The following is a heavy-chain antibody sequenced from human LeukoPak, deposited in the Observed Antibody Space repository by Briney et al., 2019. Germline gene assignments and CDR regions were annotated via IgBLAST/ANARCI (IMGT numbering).Heavy chain of an antibody. V-gene: IGHV4-31*03. J-gene: IGHJ5*02. Sequence: SETLSLTCTVSGGSISSGGYYWSWIRQHPGKGLEWIGYIYYSGSTYYNPSLKSRVTISVDTSKNQFSLKLSAVTAADTAVYYCARAGSVVVENWFDPWGQRTLVTVSS. CDR1: GGSISSGGYY. CDR2: IYYSGST. CDR3: ARAGSVVVENWFDP. D-gene: IGHD2-15*01.